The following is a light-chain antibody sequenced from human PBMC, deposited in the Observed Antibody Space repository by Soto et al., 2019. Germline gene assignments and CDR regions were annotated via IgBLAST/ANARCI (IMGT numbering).Light chain of an antibody. Sequence: EIVLTQSPGTLSLSPGEIATLSCRASQSVSSSYLALYQQKPGQSPRLLIYGASNRSTGIPDRFSGSGSGTDFTLTISRLEPEDFAVYSCKQYGNSPVTFGEGTKVEI. J-gene: IGKJ1*01. CDR1: QSVSSSY. CDR2: GAS. V-gene: IGKV3-20*01. CDR3: KQYGNSPVT.